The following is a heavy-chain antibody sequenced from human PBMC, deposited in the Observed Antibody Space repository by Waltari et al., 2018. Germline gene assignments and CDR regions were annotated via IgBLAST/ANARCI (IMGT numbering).Heavy chain of an antibody. V-gene: IGHV4-30-4*08. CDR3: ARQSRGYSHGFDY. J-gene: IGHJ4*02. D-gene: IGHD5-18*01. CDR1: GGSISSGDYY. CDR2: IYYSGST. Sequence: QVQLQESGPGLVKPSQTLSLTCTAPGGSISSGDYYCSWLRQPPGKGLEWIGYIYYSGSTYYNPSLKSRVTISVDTSKNQFSLKLSSVTAADTAVYYCARQSRGYSHGFDYWGQGTLVTVSS.